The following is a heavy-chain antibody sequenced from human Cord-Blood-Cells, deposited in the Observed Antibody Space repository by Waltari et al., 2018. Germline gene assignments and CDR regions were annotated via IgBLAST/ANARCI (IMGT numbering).Heavy chain of an antibody. V-gene: IGHV1-69*01. CDR1: RGACSGYA. Sequence: VQLLQSGAEVMKPGSSVKVSCKASRGACSGYAISWVRQAPGQGLEWMGGIIPIFGTANYAQKFQGRVTITADESTSTAYMELSSLRSEDTAVYYCARDRDYGDYNWFDPWGQGTLVTVSS. CDR3: ARDRDYGDYNWFDP. D-gene: IGHD4-17*01. CDR2: IIPIFGTA. J-gene: IGHJ5*02.